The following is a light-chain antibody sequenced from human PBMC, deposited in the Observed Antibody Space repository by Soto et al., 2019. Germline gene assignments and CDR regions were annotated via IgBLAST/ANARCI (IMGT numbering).Light chain of an antibody. V-gene: IGLV1-51*01. CDR1: SSNIGNNF. J-gene: IGLJ2*01. Sequence: QSVLTQPPSVSAAPGQQVTISCSGSSSNIGNNFVSWYQQLPGTAPKLLIYDNHKRPSGVPDRFSGSKSGTSATLGITGLQTGDEADYYCGTWDSSLTAVVFGGGTKVTVL. CDR2: DNH. CDR3: GTWDSSLTAVV.